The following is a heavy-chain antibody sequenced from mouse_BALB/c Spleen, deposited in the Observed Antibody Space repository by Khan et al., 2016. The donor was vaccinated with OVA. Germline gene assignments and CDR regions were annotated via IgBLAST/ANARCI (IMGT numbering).Heavy chain of an antibody. CDR2: IDPANCNS. CDR1: GFNINDTY. CDR3: ATYYYGSSRYFDY. J-gene: IGHJ2*01. D-gene: IGHD1-1*01. Sequence: VQLQQSGAEFVKPGASVRLSCTASGFNINDTYMHWVKQRPEPGLEWIGRIDPANCNSKSAPTFLGKATITADTSSNTAYRQISSLTSEDTAVYYCATYYYGSSRYFDYWGQGTTLTVSS. V-gene: IGHV14-3*02.